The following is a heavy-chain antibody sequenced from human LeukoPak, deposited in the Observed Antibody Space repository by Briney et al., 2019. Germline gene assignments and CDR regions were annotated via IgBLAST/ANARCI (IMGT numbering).Heavy chain of an antibody. CDR1: GFTFSSYA. CDR2: ISSSSSYI. V-gene: IGHV3-21*01. CDR3: ARAGEMITFGGVTATSDY. Sequence: GGSLRLSCAASGFTFSSYAMSWVRQAPGKGLEWVSSISSSSSYIYYADSVKGRFTISRDNAKNSLYLQMNSLRAEDTAVYYCARAGEMITFGGVTATSDYWGQGTLVTVSS. J-gene: IGHJ4*02. D-gene: IGHD3-16*01.